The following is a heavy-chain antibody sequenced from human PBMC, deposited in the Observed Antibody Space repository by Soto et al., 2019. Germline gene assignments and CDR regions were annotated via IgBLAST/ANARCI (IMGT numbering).Heavy chain of an antibody. CDR3: ARIGSTMIVVYGMDV. J-gene: IGHJ6*02. V-gene: IGHV3-48*03. Sequence: HPGGSLRLSCAASGFTFSSYEMNWVRQAPGKGLEWVSYISSSGSTIYYADSVKGRFTISRDNAKNSLYLQMNSLRAEDTAVYYCARIGSTMIVVYGMDVWGQGTTVTVS. CDR2: ISSSGSTI. D-gene: IGHD3-22*01. CDR1: GFTFSSYE.